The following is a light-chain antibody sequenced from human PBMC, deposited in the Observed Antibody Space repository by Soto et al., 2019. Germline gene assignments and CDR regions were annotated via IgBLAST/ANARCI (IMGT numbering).Light chain of an antibody. Sequence: EIVMTQSPGTLSVSPGERATLSCRASQSVRSNLAWYQQKPGQAPRLLIYGASTRATGIPDRFSGSGSGTDFTLTISRLEPEDFAVYYCQQYGSSPPWTFGQGTKVDIK. CDR2: GAS. CDR3: QQYGSSPPWT. J-gene: IGKJ1*01. V-gene: IGKV3-20*01. CDR1: QSVRSN.